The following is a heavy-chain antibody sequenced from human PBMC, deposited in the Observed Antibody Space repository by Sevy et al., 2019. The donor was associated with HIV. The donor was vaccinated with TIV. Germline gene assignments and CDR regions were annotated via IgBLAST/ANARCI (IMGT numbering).Heavy chain of an antibody. CDR3: ARPDLSGWYFDF. Sequence: GGSLRLSCVASGFTFSSYSVNWVRQAPGKGLEWVSYISSSSDSSRTLYYADSVKGRFSISRDNAKNSVHLQMTSLRVEDTAVYYCARPDLSGWYFDFWGHGTLVTVSS. D-gene: IGHD6-19*01. V-gene: IGHV3-48*01. J-gene: IGHJ4*01. CDR1: GFTFSSYS. CDR2: ISSSSDSSRTL.